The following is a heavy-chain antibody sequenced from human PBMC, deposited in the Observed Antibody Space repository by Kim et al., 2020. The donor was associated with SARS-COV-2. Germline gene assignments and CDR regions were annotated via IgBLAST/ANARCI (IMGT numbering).Heavy chain of an antibody. CDR1: GFPFSTRA. CDR3: VKAIASGYSHED. V-gene: IGHV3-23*01. D-gene: IGHD5-18*01. CDR2: ISGGSTKK. J-gene: IGHJ4*02. Sequence: GGSLRLSCAASGFPFSTRAMRWVRQAPGKGLEWVSSISGGSTKKYYADSVKGRFTISRDNSKNTLDLQMNSLTAEDTALYYCVKAIASGYSHEDWGQG.